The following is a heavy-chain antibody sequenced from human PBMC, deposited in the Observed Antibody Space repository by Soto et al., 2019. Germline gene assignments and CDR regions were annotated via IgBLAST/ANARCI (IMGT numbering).Heavy chain of an antibody. CDR1: GFSLSNARMG. J-gene: IGHJ6*02. D-gene: IGHD3-3*01. V-gene: IGHV2-26*01. Sequence: SGPTLVNPTETLTLTCTVSGFSLSNARMGVSWIRQPPGKALEWLAHIFSNDEKSYSTSLKSRLTISKDTSKSQVVLTMTNMDPVDTATYYCARITDSLRFLEWSHYYYYGMDVWGQGTTVTVSS. CDR2: IFSNDEK. CDR3: ARITDSLRFLEWSHYYYYGMDV.